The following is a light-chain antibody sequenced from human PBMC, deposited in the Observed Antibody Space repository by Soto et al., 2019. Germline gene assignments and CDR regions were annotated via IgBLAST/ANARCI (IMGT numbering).Light chain of an antibody. CDR2: EAS. CDR3: QQYHSYPWT. Sequence: DIQMTQSPSTLSASVGDRVTITCRASQSISSWLAWYQQKPGRAPKLLIYEASNLEGGVPSRFSGTGSGTEFTLTISSLQPDDSATYYCQQYHSYPWTFGQGTKVDIK. J-gene: IGKJ1*01. CDR1: QSISSW. V-gene: IGKV1-5*03.